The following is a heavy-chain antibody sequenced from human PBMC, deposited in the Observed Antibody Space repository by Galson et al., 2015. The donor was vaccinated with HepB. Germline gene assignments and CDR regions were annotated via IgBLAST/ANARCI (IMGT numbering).Heavy chain of an antibody. CDR1: GGTFSSYT. CDR3: ARQRKQWLVYDY. D-gene: IGHD6-19*01. V-gene: IGHV1-69*02. CDR2: IIPILGIA. Sequence: SVKVSCKASGGTFSSYTISWVRQAPGQGLEWMGRIIPILGIANYAQKFQGRVTITADKSTSTAYMELSSLRSEDTAVYYCARQRKQWLVYDYWGQGTLVTASS. J-gene: IGHJ4*02.